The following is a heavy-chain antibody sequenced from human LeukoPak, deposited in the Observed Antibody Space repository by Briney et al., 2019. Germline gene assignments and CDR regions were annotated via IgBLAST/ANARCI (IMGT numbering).Heavy chain of an antibody. V-gene: IGHV3-48*01. CDR1: GFTFSSYS. CDR2: ISSSSSTI. Sequence: GRSLRLSCAASGFTFSSYSMNWVRQAPGKGLEWVSYISSSSSTIYYADSVKGRFTISRDNAKNSLYLQMNSLRAEDTAIYYCARVYSSSSGKGMDVWGQGTTVTVSS. J-gene: IGHJ6*02. D-gene: IGHD6-6*01. CDR3: ARVYSSSSGKGMDV.